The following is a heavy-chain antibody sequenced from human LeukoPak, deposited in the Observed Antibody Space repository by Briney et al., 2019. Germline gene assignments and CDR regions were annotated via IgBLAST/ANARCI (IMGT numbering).Heavy chain of an antibody. D-gene: IGHD4-23*01. J-gene: IGHJ4*02. V-gene: IGHV4-39*07. CDR3: ARDRKVTHDY. CDR2: IYYSGST. CDR1: GFTFSSYG. Sequence: PGGSLRLSCAASGFTFSSYGMSWIRQPPGKGLEWIGSIYYSGSTYYNPSLKSRVTISVDTSKNQFSLKLSSVTAADTAVYYCARDRKVTHDYWGQGTLVTVSS.